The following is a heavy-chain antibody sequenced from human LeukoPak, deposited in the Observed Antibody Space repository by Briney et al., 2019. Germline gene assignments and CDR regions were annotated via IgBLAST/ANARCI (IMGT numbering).Heavy chain of an antibody. V-gene: IGHV3-23*01. Sequence: GGSPRLSRAVSGFTFCSDAMTSGPEAPGKGVGGGSAIGGSGGSTYHAASVKGRFTISRDNSKNTLYLHMISLRAEAAAVYYCAKIPHDSSAYYYFDYWGQGTLVTVSS. CDR3: AKIPHDSSAYYYFDY. CDR1: GFTFCSDA. D-gene: IGHD3-22*01. CDR2: IGGSGGST. J-gene: IGHJ4*02.